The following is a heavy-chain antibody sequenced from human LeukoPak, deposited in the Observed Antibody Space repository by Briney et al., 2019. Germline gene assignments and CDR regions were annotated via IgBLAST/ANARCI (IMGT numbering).Heavy chain of an antibody. D-gene: IGHD3-22*01. CDR2: INPNSGGT. CDR3: ARSRYIVVVTHNWFDP. V-gene: IGHV1-2*02. Sequence: ASVTVSCKASGYTFTGYYMHWVRQAPGQGLEWMGWINPNSGGTSYAQKFQGRVTMTRDTSISTAYMELSRLRSDDTAVYYCARSRYIVVVTHNWFDPWGQGTLVTVSS. CDR1: GYTFTGYY. J-gene: IGHJ5*02.